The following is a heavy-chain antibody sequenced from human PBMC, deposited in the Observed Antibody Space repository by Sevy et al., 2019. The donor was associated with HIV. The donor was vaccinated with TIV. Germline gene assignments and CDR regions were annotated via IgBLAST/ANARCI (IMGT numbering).Heavy chain of an antibody. V-gene: IGHV5-51*01. CDR3: ARGVRGTLPSYYYYGMDV. CDR1: GYTFTDYW. J-gene: IGHJ6*02. CDR2: IYPGDSDT. Sequence: GESLKISCKGSGYTFTDYWIVWVRQMPGKGLEWMGIIYPGDSDTSDSPSLQGQVTISADKSISTTYLQWSSLKASDTAMYYCARGVRGTLPSYYYYGMDVWGLGTTVTVSS. D-gene: IGHD1-1*01.